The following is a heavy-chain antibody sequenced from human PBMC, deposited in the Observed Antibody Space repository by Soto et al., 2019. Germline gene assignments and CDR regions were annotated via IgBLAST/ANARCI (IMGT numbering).Heavy chain of an antibody. CDR2: IIPIFGTA. CDR1: GGTFSSYA. Sequence: QVQLVQSGAEVKKPGSSVKVSCKASGGTFSSYAISWVRQAPGQGLEWMGGIIPIFGTANYAQKFQGRVTITADESTSTAYMELSSLRSEDTAVYYCARVPQRXCSGGSCYGNWFDPWGQGTLVTVSS. V-gene: IGHV1-69*12. CDR3: ARVPQRXCSGGSCYGNWFDP. J-gene: IGHJ5*02. D-gene: IGHD2-15*01.